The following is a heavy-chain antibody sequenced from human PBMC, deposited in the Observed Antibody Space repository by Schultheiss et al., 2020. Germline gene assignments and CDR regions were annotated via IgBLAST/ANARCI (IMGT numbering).Heavy chain of an antibody. Sequence: SATLSLTCTVSGGSISSGDYYWSWIRQPAGKGLEWIGRIYTSGSTNYNPSLKSRVTMSVDTSKNQFSLKLSSVTAADTAVYYCARLMKGGMYYFDYWGQGNLVNV. CDR2: IYTSGST. D-gene: IGHD3-16*01. V-gene: IGHV4-61*02. CDR3: ARLMKGGMYYFDY. J-gene: IGHJ4*02. CDR1: GGSISSGDYY.